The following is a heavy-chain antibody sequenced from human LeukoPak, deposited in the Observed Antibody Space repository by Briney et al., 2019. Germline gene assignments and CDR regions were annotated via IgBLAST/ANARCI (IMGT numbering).Heavy chain of an antibody. D-gene: IGHD6-19*01. Sequence: GGSLRLSCVASGFNFSSYWMSWVRQAPGKGLEWVANIKQDGSEKYYVDSVKGRFTISRDNAKNSLYLQMNSLRGEDTAVYYCARVGSGWSLDYWGQGTLVTVSS. CDR3: ARVGSGWSLDY. J-gene: IGHJ4*02. V-gene: IGHV3-7*01. CDR1: GFNFSSYW. CDR2: IKQDGSEK.